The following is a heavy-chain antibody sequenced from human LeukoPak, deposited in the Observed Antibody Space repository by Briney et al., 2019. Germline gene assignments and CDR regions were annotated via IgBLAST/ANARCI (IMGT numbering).Heavy chain of an antibody. J-gene: IGHJ4*02. D-gene: IGHD2-15*01. CDR3: ARAQVPVVAADY. V-gene: IGHV3-48*03. Sequence: GGSLRLSCAASGFSFSNYAMHWVRQAPGKGLEWVSYISSSGSTIYYADSVKGRFTISRDNAKNSLYLQMNSLRAEDTAVYYCARAQVPVVAADYWGQGTLVTVSS. CDR1: GFSFSNYA. CDR2: ISSSGSTI.